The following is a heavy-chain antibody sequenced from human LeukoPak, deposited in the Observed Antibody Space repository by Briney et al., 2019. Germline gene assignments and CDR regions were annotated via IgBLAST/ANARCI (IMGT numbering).Heavy chain of an antibody. CDR2: MDPNSGNT. CDR1: GNTLHTPA. CDR3: ARVQGSDTSGSFDH. D-gene: IGHD1-26*01. J-gene: IGHJ4*02. Sequence: GASVKVSCKISGNTLHTPAITWVRQATGQGLEWMGWMDPNSGNTGYAQRFQGRVTLTRSTSLSEAYMELTSLKFEDTAVYYCARVQGSDTSGSFDHWGQGTLVTVSS. V-gene: IGHV1-8*02.